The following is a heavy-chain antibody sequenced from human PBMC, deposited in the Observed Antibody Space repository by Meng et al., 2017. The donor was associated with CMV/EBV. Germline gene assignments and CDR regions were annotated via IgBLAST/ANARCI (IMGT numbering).Heavy chain of an antibody. D-gene: IGHD5-24*01. CDR1: GGSFSGYY. CDR3: ARARDGYNYVRWFDP. Sequence: QVQLQQWGAGLLKPSETLSLTCAVYGGSFSGYYWSWIRQPPGKGLEWIGEINHSGSTNYNPSLKSRVTISVDTSKNQFSLKLSSVTAADTAVYYCARARDGYNYVRWFDPWGQGTLVTVSS. CDR2: INHSGST. V-gene: IGHV4-34*01. J-gene: IGHJ5*02.